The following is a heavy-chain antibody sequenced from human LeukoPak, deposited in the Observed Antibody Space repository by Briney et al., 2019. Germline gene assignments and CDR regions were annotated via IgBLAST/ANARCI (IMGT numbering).Heavy chain of an antibody. V-gene: IGHV3-30*18. Sequence: GGSLRLSCAASGFTFSSYGMHWVRQAPGKGLEWVAVISYDGSNKYYAGSVKGRFTISRDNSKNTLYLQMNSLRAEDTAVYYCAKDKYNWNDGYYYYGMDVWGQGTTVTVSS. J-gene: IGHJ6*02. CDR3: AKDKYNWNDGYYYYGMDV. CDR2: ISYDGSNK. CDR1: GFTFSSYG. D-gene: IGHD1-20*01.